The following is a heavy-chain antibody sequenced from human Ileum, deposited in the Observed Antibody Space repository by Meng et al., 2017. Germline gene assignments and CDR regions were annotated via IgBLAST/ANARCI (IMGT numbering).Heavy chain of an antibody. V-gene: IGHV3-23*01. J-gene: IGHJ4*02. D-gene: IGHD6-19*01. Sequence: GESLKISCAASGFTFSSYAMSWVRQTPGKGLEWVSSISGNGDTTFDADFVKGRFTISRDNSKNTLYLEMNSLRDDDTAIYFCAKNPLSMAGWIYFDYWGQGTLVTVSS. CDR1: GFTFSSYA. CDR2: ISGNGDTT. CDR3: AKNPLSMAGWIYFDY.